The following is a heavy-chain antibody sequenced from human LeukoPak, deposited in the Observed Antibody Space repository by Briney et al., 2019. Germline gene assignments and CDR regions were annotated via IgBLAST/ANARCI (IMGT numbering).Heavy chain of an antibody. Sequence: GGAPRPSRVAPGVPASSHYKRWGRPAPGEGVEWGSVIYSGGSTYYADSVKGRFAISRDNSKNTLYLQMNSLRAEDTAVYYCARPGRVNSGSPFDYWGQGTLVTVSS. J-gene: IGHJ4*02. CDR2: IYSGGST. D-gene: IGHD1-26*01. CDR1: GVPASSHY. CDR3: ARPGRVNSGSPFDY. V-gene: IGHV3-53*01.